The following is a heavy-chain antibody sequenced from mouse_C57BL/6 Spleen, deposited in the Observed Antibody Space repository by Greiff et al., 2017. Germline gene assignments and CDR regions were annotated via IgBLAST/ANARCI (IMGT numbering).Heavy chain of an antibody. CDR1: GYTFTSYW. CDR3: AIEGGSSGSYAMDY. Sequence: QVQLQQPGAELVKPGASVKVSCKASGYTFTSYWMHWVKQRPGQGLEWIGRIHPSDSDTNYNQKFKGKATFAVDKSSSTAYMQLSSPTSEDSAVSYCAIEGGSSGSYAMDYWGKGTSVTVSS. D-gene: IGHD3-2*02. V-gene: IGHV1-74*01. J-gene: IGHJ4*01. CDR2: IHPSDSDT.